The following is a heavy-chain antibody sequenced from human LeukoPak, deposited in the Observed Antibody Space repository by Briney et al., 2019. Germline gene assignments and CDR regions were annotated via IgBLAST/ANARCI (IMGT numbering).Heavy chain of an antibody. CDR2: IIPLFRTT. Sequence: ASVKVSCKTSGGNFRDYPITWVRQAPGQGLEWMGGIIPLFRTTNYAQKFQGRLTITTDESTSTAYMHLSSLRSEDTAVYYRAREANEYALGWFDPWGQGTLVTVSS. J-gene: IGHJ5*02. D-gene: IGHD2-2*01. CDR1: GGNFRDYP. CDR3: AREANEYALGWFDP. V-gene: IGHV1-69*05.